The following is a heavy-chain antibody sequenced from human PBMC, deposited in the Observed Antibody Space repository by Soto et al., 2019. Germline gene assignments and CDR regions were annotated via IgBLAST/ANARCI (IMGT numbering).Heavy chain of an antibody. CDR2: INWNGGST. CDR1: GFTFDEYG. Sequence: PGGSLRLSCAASGFTFDEYGMRWVPPGPGKGVEWVSCINWNGGSTNYADSVKGRFTIARDNAKNSLYLQMNRLRAEDTAVYYCARGGGPDQVYYSDSSAYDTLDYWGQGTLVTVSS. D-gene: IGHD3-22*01. V-gene: IGHV3-20*04. J-gene: IGHJ4*02. CDR3: ARGGGPDQVYYSDSSAYDTLDY.